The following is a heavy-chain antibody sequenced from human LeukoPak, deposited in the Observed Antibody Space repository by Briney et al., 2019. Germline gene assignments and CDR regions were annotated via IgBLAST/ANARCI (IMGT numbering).Heavy chain of an antibody. CDR1: GFTFSSYI. Sequence: GGSLRLSCAGSGFTFSSYIMHWVRQTPGKGLEWVALVWYDGSEDYYRDSVKGRSTISRDNSKNTLYLQMNSLKVEDTAVYYCAKELDGFDIWGQGTKVTVSS. V-gene: IGHV3-30*02. J-gene: IGHJ3*02. CDR2: VWYDGSED. CDR3: AKELDGFDI.